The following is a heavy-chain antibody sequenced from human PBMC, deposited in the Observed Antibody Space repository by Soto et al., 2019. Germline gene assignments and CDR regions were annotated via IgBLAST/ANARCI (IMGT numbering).Heavy chain of an antibody. CDR1: GFTFNVYW. V-gene: IGHV3-7*05. J-gene: IGHJ4*02. D-gene: IGHD3-16*01. Sequence: EIELVESGGGLVQPGGSLRLSCAASGFTFNVYWKSWVRQAPGKGPEWVANINQDGSEKNYVDSIKGRFIISRDNAENSLHLQMSSLRAEDTAFYYCVKGGGRFVEDYWGQGALVTVSS. CDR3: VKGGGRFVEDY. CDR2: INQDGSEK.